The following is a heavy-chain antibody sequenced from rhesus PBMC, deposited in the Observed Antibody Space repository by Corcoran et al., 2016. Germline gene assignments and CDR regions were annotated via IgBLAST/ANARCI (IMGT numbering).Heavy chain of an antibody. J-gene: IGHJ6*01. D-gene: IGHD7-45*01. V-gene: IGHV4-57*02. CDR2: ISGSTGSP. CDR3: MRALTAYYYGLDS. Sequence: QLQLQESGPGLVKPSETLSLTCAVSGDSVSSTNWWSWIRPPPGKGLEWIGRISGSTGSPTYNPSLTSRVTISTDTSKNQFSLKVNSVTAADTAVYYCMRALTAYYYGLDSWGQGVVVTVSS. CDR1: GDSVSSTNW.